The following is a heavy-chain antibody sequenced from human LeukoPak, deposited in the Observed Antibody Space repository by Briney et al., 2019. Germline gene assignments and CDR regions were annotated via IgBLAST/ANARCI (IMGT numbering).Heavy chain of an antibody. Sequence: GGSLRLSCAASGFTFSHYSMNWVRQAPGKGLEWVSSISSSSSYIYYADSVKGRFTISRDNAKNSLYLQMNSLRAEDTAVYYCGRSGFCNSVSCYGLDLWGQGTLVTVSS. CDR1: GFTFSHYS. D-gene: IGHD2-2*01. J-gene: IGHJ4*02. CDR2: ISSSSSYI. V-gene: IGHV3-21*01. CDR3: GRSGFCNSVSCYGLDL.